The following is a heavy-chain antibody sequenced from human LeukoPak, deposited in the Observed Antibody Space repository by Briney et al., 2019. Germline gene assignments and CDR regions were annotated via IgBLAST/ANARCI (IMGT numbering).Heavy chain of an antibody. CDR3: ASSQTTRSAPFDY. D-gene: IGHD4-11*01. CDR1: GFTFSGFW. Sequence: PGGSLRLSCAASGFTFSGFWMHWVRQAPGKGLVWVSRINTDGISTNYADSVKGRFTISRDNAEKTLYLQLNSLRAEDTAVYYCASSQTTRSAPFDYWGQGTLVTVSS. CDR2: INTDGIST. V-gene: IGHV3-74*01. J-gene: IGHJ4*02.